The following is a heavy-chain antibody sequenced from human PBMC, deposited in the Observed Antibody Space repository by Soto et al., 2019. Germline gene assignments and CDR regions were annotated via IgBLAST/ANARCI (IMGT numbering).Heavy chain of an antibody. Sequence: EVQLLESGGGFVQPGGSLRLSCAASGFRFSDFAMTWVRQAPGRGLEWVSAITGTASSTYYADSVKSRFTISRDNSKNTLYLQINSLRAEDTAIYYCAKGAEGYVVSSLDSWGQGTLVTVSS. J-gene: IGHJ4*02. CDR1: GFRFSDFA. D-gene: IGHD5-12*01. V-gene: IGHV3-23*01. CDR2: ITGTASST. CDR3: AKGAEGYVVSSLDS.